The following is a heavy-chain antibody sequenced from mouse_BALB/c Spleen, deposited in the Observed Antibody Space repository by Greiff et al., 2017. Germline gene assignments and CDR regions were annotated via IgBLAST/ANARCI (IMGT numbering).Heavy chain of an antibody. J-gene: IGHJ4*01. CDR1: GFTFSSYG. CDR2: INSNGGST. D-gene: IGHD1-1*01. Sequence: EVHRVESGGGLVQPGGSLKLSCAASGFTFSSYGMSWVRQTPDKRLELVATINSNGGSTYYPDSVKGRFTISRDNAKNTLYLQMSSLKSEDTAMYYCARGVITTVVAIPYAMDYWGQGTSVTVSS. CDR3: ARGVITTVVAIPYAMDY. V-gene: IGHV5-6-3*01.